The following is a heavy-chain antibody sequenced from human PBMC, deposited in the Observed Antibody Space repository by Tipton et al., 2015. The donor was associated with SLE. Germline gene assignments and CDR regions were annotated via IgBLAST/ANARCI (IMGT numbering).Heavy chain of an antibody. V-gene: IGHV4-39*01. CDR2: ITNNGNT. Sequence: TLSLTCSVSGGSISGDNYYWDWISQPPGKGPEWIGRITNNGNTYSIPSLQSRVTMSVDTSKNHFSLKLSSVTAADTAVYYCARHDTNYGRNWFDPWGQGTLVTVSS. J-gene: IGHJ5*02. D-gene: IGHD2-8*01. CDR1: GGSISGDNYY. CDR3: ARHDTNYGRNWFDP.